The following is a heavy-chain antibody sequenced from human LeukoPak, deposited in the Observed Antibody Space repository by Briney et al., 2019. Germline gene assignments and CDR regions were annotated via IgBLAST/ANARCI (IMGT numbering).Heavy chain of an antibody. D-gene: IGHD3-22*01. CDR3: ARAGADSSGYTRYRTNYYYYYMDV. J-gene: IGHJ6*03. V-gene: IGHV1-46*01. Sequence: GASVKVSCKASGYTFTSYYMHWVRQAPGQGLEWMGIINPSGGSTSYAQKFQGRVTMTRDTSTSTVYMELSSLRSEDTAVYYCARAGADSSGYTRYRTNYYYYYMDVWDKGTTVTISS. CDR2: INPSGGST. CDR1: GYTFTSYY.